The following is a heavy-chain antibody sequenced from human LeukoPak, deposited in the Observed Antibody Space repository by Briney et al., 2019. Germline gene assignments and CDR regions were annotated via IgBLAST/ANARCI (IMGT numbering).Heavy chain of an antibody. Sequence: GEALKISCKGSGYSFTSYWIGWVRQMPGKGLEGMGIIYPGDSDTRYSPSFQGQVTISADKSISTAYLQWSSLKASDTAMYYCASHSRGPQNDAFYISGHGTIVTVSS. D-gene: IGHD3-10*01. CDR1: GYSFTSYW. CDR3: ASHSRGPQNDAFYI. CDR2: IYPGDSDT. J-gene: IGHJ3*02. V-gene: IGHV5-51*01.